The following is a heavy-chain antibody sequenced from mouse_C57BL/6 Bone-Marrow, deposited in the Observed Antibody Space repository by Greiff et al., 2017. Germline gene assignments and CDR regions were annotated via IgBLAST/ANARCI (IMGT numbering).Heavy chain of an antibody. CDR3: ARHGGTTVRFAY. V-gene: IGHV5-6*02. CDR2: LSSGVSYT. J-gene: IGHJ3*01. CDR1: GFTFSSYG. D-gene: IGHD1-1*01. Sequence: VKLVESGGDLVKPGGSLKLSCAASGFTFSSYGMSWVRQTPDKRLEWVATLSSGVSYTYYPDSVKGRFTISRDNAKNTLYLQMSSLKSEDTAMYYCARHGGTTVRFAYWGQGTLVTVSA.